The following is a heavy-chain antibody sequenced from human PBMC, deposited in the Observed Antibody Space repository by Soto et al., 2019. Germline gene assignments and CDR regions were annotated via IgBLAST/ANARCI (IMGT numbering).Heavy chain of an antibody. CDR3: ARGATGTTL. D-gene: IGHD1-1*01. J-gene: IGHJ4*02. V-gene: IGHV1-8*01. CDR1: GYSFTGFD. Sequence: QVQLVQSGAEVKKPGASVKVSCKASGYSFTGFDLNWVRQATGQGLEWMGWMNPDSGITGYAQKFQVRFTMTRNTSISTVYMELRSLTSEDTAIYYCARGATGTTLWGQGTLVTVSS. CDR2: MNPDSGIT.